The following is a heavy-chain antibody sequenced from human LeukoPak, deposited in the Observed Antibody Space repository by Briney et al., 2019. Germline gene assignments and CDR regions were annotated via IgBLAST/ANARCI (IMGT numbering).Heavy chain of an antibody. CDR3: ARLRLADFDY. D-gene: IGHD6-19*01. CDR2: IYYSGST. Sequence: SETLSLTCTVSGGSISSSSYYWGWIRQPPGKGLEWIGSIYYSGSTYYNPYLKSRVTISVDTSKNQFSLKLSSVTAADTAVYYCARLRLADFDYWGQGTLVTVSS. CDR1: GGSISSSSYY. V-gene: IGHV4-39*01. J-gene: IGHJ4*02.